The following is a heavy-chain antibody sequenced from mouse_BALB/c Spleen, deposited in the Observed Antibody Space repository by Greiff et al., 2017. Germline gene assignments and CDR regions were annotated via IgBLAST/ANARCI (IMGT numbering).Heavy chain of an antibody. V-gene: IGHV1-14*01. CDR1: GYTFTSYV. CDR3: ASLTGRVYYAMDH. CDR2: INPYNDGT. J-gene: IGHJ4*01. D-gene: IGHD4-1*01. Sequence: VQLKESGPELVKPGASVKMSCKASGYTFTSYVMHWVKQKPGQGLEWIGYINPYNDGTKYNEKFKGKATLTSDKSSSTAYMELSSLTSEDSAVYYCASLTGRVYYAMDHWGQGTSVTVSS.